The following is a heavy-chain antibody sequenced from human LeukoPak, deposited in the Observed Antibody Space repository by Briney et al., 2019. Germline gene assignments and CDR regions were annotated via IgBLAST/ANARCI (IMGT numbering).Heavy chain of an antibody. Sequence: GGSLRLSCAASGFTFSNYTMNWVRQAPGKGLEWVSSISSCSSYIYYADSLKGRFTISRDNAKNSLYLQMNSLRAEDTAVYYCATYSREWGRGTLVTVSS. CDR1: GFTFSNYT. D-gene: IGHD5-18*01. CDR3: ATYSRE. J-gene: IGHJ4*02. CDR2: ISSCSSYI. V-gene: IGHV3-21*01.